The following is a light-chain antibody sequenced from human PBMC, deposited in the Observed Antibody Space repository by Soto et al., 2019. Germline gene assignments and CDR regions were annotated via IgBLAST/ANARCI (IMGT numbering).Light chain of an antibody. CDR1: QSVRTY. Sequence: EVVLTQSPATLSLSPGERATLSCRASQSVRTYLAWYQQKPGQAPRLLIHDASSSATGIPARFSGSGSGTDFTLTISSLEPEDFAVYYCQQRTNWPSSTFGQGTRLEI. CDR2: DAS. J-gene: IGKJ5*01. CDR3: QQRTNWPSST. V-gene: IGKV3-11*01.